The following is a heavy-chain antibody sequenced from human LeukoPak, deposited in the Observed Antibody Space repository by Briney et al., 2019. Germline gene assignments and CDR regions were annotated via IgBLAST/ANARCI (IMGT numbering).Heavy chain of an antibody. CDR3: AGDLPFCGGGGCYGKSYYYYGMDV. J-gene: IGHJ6*04. CDR2: ISAYNGNT. V-gene: IGHV1-18*01. CDR1: GYTFTSYG. D-gene: IGHD2-15*01. Sequence: ASVKVSCKASGYTFTSYGISWVRQAPGQGLEWMGWISAYNGNTNYAQKLQGRVTMTTDTSTSTAYMELRSLRSDDTAVYYCAGDLPFCGGGGCYGKSYYYYGMDVGAKGTRATV.